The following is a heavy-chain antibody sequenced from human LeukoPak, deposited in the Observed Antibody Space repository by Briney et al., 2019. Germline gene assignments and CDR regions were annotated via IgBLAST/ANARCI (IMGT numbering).Heavy chain of an antibody. J-gene: IGHJ4*02. D-gene: IGHD4-17*01. CDR1: GFTFSSYA. Sequence: GGSLRLSCAASGFTFSSYAMSWVRQAPGEGLEWVSAISGSGGSTYYADSVKGRFTISRDNSKNTLYLQMNSLRAEDRALFYWAKADVYGEYGVYWGQGNLVTVSS. V-gene: IGHV3-23*01. CDR2: ISGSGGST. CDR3: AKADVYGEYGVY.